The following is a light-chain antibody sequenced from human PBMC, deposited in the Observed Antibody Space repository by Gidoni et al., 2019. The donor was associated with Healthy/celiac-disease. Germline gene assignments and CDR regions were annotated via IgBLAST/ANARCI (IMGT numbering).Light chain of an antibody. CDR2: KAS. V-gene: IGKV1-5*03. Sequence: DIQMTQSPSTLSASVGDRVTITCRASQSISSWLAWYQQKPGKAPNLLIYKASSLRSGVPSRFRGGGSGTEFTITISSLQPDDFATYYCQQYDSYSITFGQGTKLEIK. CDR3: QQYDSYSIT. CDR1: QSISSW. J-gene: IGKJ2*01.